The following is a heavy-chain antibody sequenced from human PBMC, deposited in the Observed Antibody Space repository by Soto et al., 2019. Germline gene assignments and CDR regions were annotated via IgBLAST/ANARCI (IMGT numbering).Heavy chain of an antibody. J-gene: IGHJ4*02. CDR1: GGSISSSNW. CDR2: IYHSGST. CDR3: ARVKSSYYYDSSGYFSFDY. Sequence: SETLSLTCAVSGGSISSSNWWSWVRQPPGKGLEWIGEIYHSGSTNYNPSLKSRVTISVDKSKNQFSLKLSSVTAADTAVYYCARVKSSYYYDSSGYFSFDYWGQGTLVTVSS. V-gene: IGHV4-4*02. D-gene: IGHD3-22*01.